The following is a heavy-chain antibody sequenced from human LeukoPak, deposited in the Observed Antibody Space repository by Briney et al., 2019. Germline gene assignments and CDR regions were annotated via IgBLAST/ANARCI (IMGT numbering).Heavy chain of an antibody. D-gene: IGHD1-14*01. CDR2: IRSDGSDK. CDR3: AKWPEGPV. Sequence: PGGSLRLSCAASGFTFSRHAIHWVRQAPGKGLEWVAFIRSDGSDKNYAGSVKGRFTISRDNSKNTLYLQMNSLRADDTAVYYYAKWPEGPVWGLGTLVSVSS. CDR1: GFTFSRHA. J-gene: IGHJ4*02. V-gene: IGHV3-30*02.